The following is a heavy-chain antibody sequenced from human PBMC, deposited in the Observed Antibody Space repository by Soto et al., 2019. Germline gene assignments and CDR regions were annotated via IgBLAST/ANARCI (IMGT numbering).Heavy chain of an antibody. CDR2: ITSTTGDK. CDR3: ARDLMPNDRGLGDLAY. V-gene: IGHV3-21*06. Sequence: EVQLVESGGGLVKPGGSLRLSCAASGFTFSKYSMNWVRQPPGKGLQWVSSITSTTGDKYYADSVKGRFTISRDNTRNSLSLQVHSLRDDDTAVYYCARDLMPNDRGLGDLAYWGQGTLVTVSS. CDR1: GFTFSKYS. J-gene: IGHJ4*02. D-gene: IGHD3-22*01.